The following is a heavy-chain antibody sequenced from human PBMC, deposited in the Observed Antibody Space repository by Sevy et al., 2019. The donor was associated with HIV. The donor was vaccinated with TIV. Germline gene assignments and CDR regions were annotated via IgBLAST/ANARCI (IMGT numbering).Heavy chain of an antibody. J-gene: IGHJ4*02. V-gene: IGHV3-11*06. Sequence: GGSLRLSCAASEFTFSDYYMSWIRQAPGKGLEWVSYISSRSTYTNYADPVKGRFTISRDNARNSLYLQMNSLRAEDTAVYYCARVRYDSGSYYKDYWGQGTLVTVSS. CDR3: ARVRYDSGSYYKDY. D-gene: IGHD3-10*01. CDR2: ISSRSTYT. CDR1: EFTFSDYY.